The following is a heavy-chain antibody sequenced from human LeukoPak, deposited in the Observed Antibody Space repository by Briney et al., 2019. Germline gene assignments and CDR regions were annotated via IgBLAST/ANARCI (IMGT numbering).Heavy chain of an antibody. J-gene: IGHJ4*02. V-gene: IGHV1-2*02. CDR2: INPNSGAT. Sequence: GASVKVSCKASGYTFTSYYMHWVRQAPGQGLEWMGWINPNSGATKFAQKFQGRVTMTRDTSISTAFMELSRLGSDDTAVYYCARGGAIPVVLAPWGYWGQGTLVTVSS. D-gene: IGHD3-16*01. CDR3: ARGGAIPVVLAPWGY. CDR1: GYTFTSYY.